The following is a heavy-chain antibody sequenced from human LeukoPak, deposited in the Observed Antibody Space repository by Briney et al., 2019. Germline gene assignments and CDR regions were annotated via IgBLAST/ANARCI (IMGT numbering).Heavy chain of an antibody. V-gene: IGHV1-18*01. D-gene: IGHD1-26*01. CDR1: GYTFTNFI. CDR3: ARVGIVGATYLFDY. CDR2: ISAYNDNT. Sequence: SVKVSCKASGYTFTNFIINWVRQAPGQGLEWMGWISAYNDNTSYAQMFQDRVTMSTDTSTSTAYMELRSLRSDDTAVYYCARVGIVGATYLFDYWGQGTLVTVSS. J-gene: IGHJ4*02.